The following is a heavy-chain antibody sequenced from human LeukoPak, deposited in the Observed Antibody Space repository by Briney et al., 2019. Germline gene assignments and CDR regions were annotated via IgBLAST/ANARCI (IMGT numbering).Heavy chain of an antibody. Sequence: SQTLSLTCAVSGGSISSGGYYWSWIRQPPGKGLEWIGEINHSGSTNYNPSLKSRVTISVDTSKNQFSLKLSSVTAADTAVYYCARFRGSSWYYFDYWGQGTLVTVSS. CDR3: ARFRGSSWYYFDY. CDR2: INHSGST. J-gene: IGHJ4*02. V-gene: IGHV4-30-2*01. CDR1: GGSISSGGYY. D-gene: IGHD6-13*01.